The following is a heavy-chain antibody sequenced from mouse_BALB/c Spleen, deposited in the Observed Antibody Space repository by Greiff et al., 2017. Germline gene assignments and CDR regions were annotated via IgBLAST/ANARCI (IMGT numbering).Heavy chain of an antibody. CDR1: GYTFTDYE. D-gene: IGHD1-1*01. J-gene: IGHJ2*01. Sequence: QVQLQQSGAELVRPGASVTLSCKASGYTFTDYEMHWVKQTPVHGLEWIGAIDPETGGTAYNQKFKGKATLTADKSSSTAYMELRSLTSEDSAVYYCTRSTTVVATDFDYWGQGTTLTVSS. V-gene: IGHV1-15*01. CDR2: IDPETGGT. CDR3: TRSTTVVATDFDY.